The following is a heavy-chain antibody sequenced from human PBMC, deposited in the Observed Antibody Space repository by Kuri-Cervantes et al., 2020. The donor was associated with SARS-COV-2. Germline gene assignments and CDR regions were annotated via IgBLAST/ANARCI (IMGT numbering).Heavy chain of an antibody. D-gene: IGHD2-2*02. J-gene: IGHJ5*02. Sequence: GESLKISCAASRFSFGSYAMGWIRQAPGKGLEYVSSISIRSDVTNYGDSVKGLFTISRDNSKNTLYLQMNSLRADDTAVYYCAKDLTFVVAAPAVIRATKALPITWGQGTLVTVSS. CDR3: AKDLTFVVAAPAVIRATKALPIT. CDR2: ISIRSDVT. V-gene: IGHV3-23*01. CDR1: RFSFGSYA.